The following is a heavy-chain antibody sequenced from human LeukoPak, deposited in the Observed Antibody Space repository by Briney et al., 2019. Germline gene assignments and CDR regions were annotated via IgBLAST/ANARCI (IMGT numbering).Heavy chain of an antibody. CDR1: GFTFSNHG. CDR2: ISPSGDTT. Sequence: GGSLRLSCAASGFTFSNHGMDWVRQAPGKGLEWVSGISPSGDTTYYADSVKGRFTISRDNSKNTLYLEVISLAAEDTAVYYCAKDDAWLRFGEWSQGTLVTVSS. J-gene: IGHJ4*02. V-gene: IGHV3-23*01. D-gene: IGHD5-12*01. CDR3: AKDDAWLRFGE.